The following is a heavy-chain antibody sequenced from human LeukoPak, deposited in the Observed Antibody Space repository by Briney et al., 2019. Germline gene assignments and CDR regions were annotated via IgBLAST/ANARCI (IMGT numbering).Heavy chain of an antibody. CDR2: ISGYNGNT. J-gene: IGHJ4*02. D-gene: IGHD6-19*01. CDR3: ARDTAYSSGWYGTFDY. CDR1: GYSFNSYG. V-gene: IGHV1-18*01. Sequence: ASVKVSCKASGYSFNSYGTSWVRQAPGQGLEWMGWISGYNGNTNYAQKFQGRVTMTRDTSTSTVYMELSSLRSEDTAVYYCARDTAYSSGWYGTFDYWGQGTLVTVSS.